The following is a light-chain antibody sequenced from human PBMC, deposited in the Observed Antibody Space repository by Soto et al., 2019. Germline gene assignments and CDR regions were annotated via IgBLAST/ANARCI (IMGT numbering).Light chain of an antibody. Sequence: DIQMTQSPSTLSASVGDRVTITCRASQSISWWLAWYQQKPGKAPKLLIYKASSLESGVSSRFSGSGSGTEFTLAISSLQPDDFATYFCQQYDTSPPTVGRGTKVDIK. J-gene: IGKJ1*01. V-gene: IGKV1-5*03. CDR3: QQYDTSPPT. CDR2: KAS. CDR1: QSISWW.